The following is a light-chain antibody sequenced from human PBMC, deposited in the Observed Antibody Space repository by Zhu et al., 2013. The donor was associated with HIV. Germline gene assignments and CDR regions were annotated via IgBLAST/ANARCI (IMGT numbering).Light chain of an antibody. CDR3: QQYNKWPPLT. J-gene: IGKJ4*01. Sequence: EIVMTQSPDTLSVSPGERATLSCRASQNISNNLAWYQQKPGQAPRLFIYGTSTRATGIPARFTGSGSGTEFTLSISTLQSEDFAVYYCQQYNKWPPLTFGGGTKVELK. CDR1: QNISNN. V-gene: IGKV3-15*01. CDR2: GTS.